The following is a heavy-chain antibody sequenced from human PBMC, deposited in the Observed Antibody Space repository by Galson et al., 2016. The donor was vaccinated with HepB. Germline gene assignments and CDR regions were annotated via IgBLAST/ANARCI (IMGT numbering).Heavy chain of an antibody. D-gene: IGHD1-1*01. CDR1: GFSLTTRGTC. J-gene: IGHJ4*02. Sequence: PALVKPTQTLTLTCTFSGFSLTTRGTCVSWIRQPPGKALEWLALIDWDDNKYNSTSLKSRLTIPKDTSKNQVVLRMTNMDPVDTGTYFCARSTSVASFDYWGQGILVSVSS. CDR3: ARSTSVASFDY. CDR2: IDWDDNK. V-gene: IGHV2-70*13.